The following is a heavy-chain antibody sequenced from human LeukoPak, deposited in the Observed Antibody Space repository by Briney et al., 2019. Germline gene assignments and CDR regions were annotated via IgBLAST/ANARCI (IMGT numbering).Heavy chain of an antibody. J-gene: IGHJ4*02. Sequence: ASVKVSCKASGYTFTGYYMHRVRQAPGQGLEWMGWVNPNSGGTNYAQKFQGRDTMTRDTSISTAYMELSRLRSDDTAVYYCARSPLAAAGRRMFDYWGQGTLVTVSS. V-gene: IGHV1-2*02. CDR2: VNPNSGGT. CDR1: GYTFTGYY. CDR3: ARSPLAAAGRRMFDY. D-gene: IGHD6-13*01.